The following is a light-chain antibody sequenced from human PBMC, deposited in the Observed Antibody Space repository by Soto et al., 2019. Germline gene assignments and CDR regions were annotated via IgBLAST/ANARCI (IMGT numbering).Light chain of an antibody. CDR2: DAS. V-gene: IGKV1-33*01. J-gene: IGKJ5*01. Sequence: DIQMTQSPSSLSASVGDRVTITCQASQDISNYLNWYQQKPGKAPKLLIYDASNLETGVPSRFRVSGSGTDFTLTISSLXPEDIATYYCQQYDNHPPITFGQGTRLEIK. CDR1: QDISNY. CDR3: QQYDNHPPIT.